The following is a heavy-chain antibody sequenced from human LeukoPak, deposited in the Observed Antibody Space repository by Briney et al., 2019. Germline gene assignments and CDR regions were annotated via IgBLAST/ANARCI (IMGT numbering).Heavy chain of an antibody. D-gene: IGHD5-18*01. CDR2: ISSNGGST. CDR1: GFTFSSYA. CDR3: ARTTEGYSYGDY. Sequence: GGSLRLSCAASGFTFSSYAMHWVRQAPGKGLEYVSAISSNGGSTYYANSVKGRFTISRDNSKNTLYLQMGSLRAEDMAVHYCARTTEGYSYGDYWGQGTLVTVSS. J-gene: IGHJ4*02. V-gene: IGHV3-64*01.